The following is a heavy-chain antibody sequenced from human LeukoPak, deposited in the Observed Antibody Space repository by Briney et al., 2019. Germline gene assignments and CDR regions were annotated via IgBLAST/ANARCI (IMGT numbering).Heavy chain of an antibody. V-gene: IGHV4-59*08. Sequence: TTSETLSLTCTVSGGSISSYYWSWIRQPPGKGLEWIGYIYYSGSTNYNPSLKSRVTISVDTSKNQFSLKLSSVTAADTAVYYCASTAKQQQQALDYWGQGTLVTVSS. CDR2: IYYSGST. D-gene: IGHD6-13*01. CDR1: GGSISSYY. CDR3: ASTAKQQQQALDY. J-gene: IGHJ4*02.